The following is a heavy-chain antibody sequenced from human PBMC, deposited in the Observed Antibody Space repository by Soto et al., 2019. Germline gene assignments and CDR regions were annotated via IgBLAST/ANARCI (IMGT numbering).Heavy chain of an antibody. CDR2: ISAYNGNT. J-gene: IGHJ5*02. CDR3: ARETGWFGEPYAYNGFDP. Sequence: QVQLVQSGAEVKKPGASVKVSCKASGYTFTSYGISWVRQAPGQGLEWMGWISAYNGNTNYAQKLQGRVTMTTDTXTXTXSMELRSLRSDDTAVYYCARETGWFGEPYAYNGFDPWGQGTLVTVSS. V-gene: IGHV1-18*01. CDR1: GYTFTSYG. D-gene: IGHD3-10*01.